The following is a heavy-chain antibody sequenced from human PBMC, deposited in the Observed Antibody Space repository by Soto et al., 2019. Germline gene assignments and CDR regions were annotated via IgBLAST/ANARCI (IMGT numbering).Heavy chain of an antibody. V-gene: IGHV1-3*01. J-gene: IGHJ5*02. CDR3: VRRHVSATGIDWFDP. Sequence: ASVKVSCKASGYTFTSYGIHWVRQAPGQRLEWMGWINAANGDAKYSPKFQGRVTITRDTSASTAYMELSSLRSEDTAVYYCVRRHVSATGIDWFDPWGQGTLVTVSS. CDR2: INAANGDA. CDR1: GYTFTSYG. D-gene: IGHD6-13*01.